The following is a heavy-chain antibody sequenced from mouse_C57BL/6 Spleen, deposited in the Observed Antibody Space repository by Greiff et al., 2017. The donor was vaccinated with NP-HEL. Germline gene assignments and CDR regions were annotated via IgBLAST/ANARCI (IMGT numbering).Heavy chain of an antibody. CDR1: GYAFSSSW. CDR3: ARMNYGSSYAMDY. V-gene: IGHV1-82*01. D-gene: IGHD1-1*01. Sequence: VQGVESGPELVKPGASVKISCKASGYAFSSSWMNWVKQRPGKGLEWIGRIYPGDGDTNYNGKFKGKATLTADKSSSTAYMQLSSLTSEDSAVYFCARMNYGSSYAMDYWGQGTSVTVSS. J-gene: IGHJ4*01. CDR2: IYPGDGDT.